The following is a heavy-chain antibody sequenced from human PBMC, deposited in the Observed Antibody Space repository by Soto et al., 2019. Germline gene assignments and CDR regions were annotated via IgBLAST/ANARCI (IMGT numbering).Heavy chain of an antibody. V-gene: IGHV3-30-3*01. J-gene: IGHJ4*02. CDR2: ISYDGNNK. CDR1: GFPFSAEA. Sequence: QVQLVESGGGVVQPGNSLRLSCAGSGFPFSAEAMHWVRQAPGTGLEWVAAISYDGNNKNHADSVKGRFTVSRDNSKNTLYLQIYSLRPEDTAVYYCARDYSSGWCLDYWGQGGLVTVSS. CDR3: ARDYSSGWCLDY. D-gene: IGHD6-13*01.